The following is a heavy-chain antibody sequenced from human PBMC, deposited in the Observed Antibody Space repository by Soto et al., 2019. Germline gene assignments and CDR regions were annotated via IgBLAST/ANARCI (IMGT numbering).Heavy chain of an antibody. Sequence: GGYLRLSCAASGFPFSNAWMSWVRQAPGKGPEWVGRIKSKTEGGSTDYAAPVKGRFLISRDDSEDTLYLQMNSLRVADTAVYYCTTDLTISGVVITSFDYWGQGILVNVSS. V-gene: IGHV3-15*01. CDR3: TTDLTISGVVITSFDY. CDR2: IKSKTEGGST. D-gene: IGHD3-3*01. J-gene: IGHJ4*02. CDR1: GFPFSNAW.